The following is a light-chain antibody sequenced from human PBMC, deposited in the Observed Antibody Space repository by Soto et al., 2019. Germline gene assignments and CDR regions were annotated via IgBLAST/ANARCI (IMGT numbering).Light chain of an antibody. CDR1: QSGSGSY. CDR2: GAS. V-gene: IGKV3-20*01. CDR3: QQYNNWPSVT. Sequence: EIVLTQSPGTLSLSPGETATLSCRASQSGSGSYLAWYQQKPGQAPRLLISGASRRATGVPDRFSGSGSGTDFTLTISSLEPEDFAVYYCQQYNNWPSVTFGQGTKVDIK. J-gene: IGKJ1*01.